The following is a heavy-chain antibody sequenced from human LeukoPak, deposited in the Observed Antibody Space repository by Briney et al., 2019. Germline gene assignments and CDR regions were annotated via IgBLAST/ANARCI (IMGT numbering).Heavy chain of an antibody. CDR2: IYYSGST. D-gene: IGHD3-22*01. J-gene: IGHJ4*02. CDR1: GGSISSYY. V-gene: IGHV4-59*08. Sequence: NASETLSLTCTVSGGSISSYYWSWIRQPPGKGLEWIGYIYYSGSTNYNPSLKSRVTISVDTSKNQFFPKLSSVTAADTAVYYCARLGDSSGYFNYFDYWGQGTLVTVSS. CDR3: ARLGDSSGYFNYFDY.